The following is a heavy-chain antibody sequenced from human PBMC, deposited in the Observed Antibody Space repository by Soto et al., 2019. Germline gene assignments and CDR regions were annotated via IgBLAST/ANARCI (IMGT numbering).Heavy chain of an antibody. Sequence: SLTCTVSGGSISSSSYYWGWIRQPPGKGLEWIGSIYYSGSTYYNPSLKSRVTISVDTSKNQFSLKLTSVTAADAAVYYCARDFFDSSDYTTNWFDPWGQGTLVTVSS. CDR1: GGSISSSSYY. D-gene: IGHD3-22*01. J-gene: IGHJ5*02. V-gene: IGHV4-39*01. CDR3: ARDFFDSSDYTTNWFDP. CDR2: IYYSGST.